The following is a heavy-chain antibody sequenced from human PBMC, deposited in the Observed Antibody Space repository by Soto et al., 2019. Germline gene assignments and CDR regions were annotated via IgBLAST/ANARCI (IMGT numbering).Heavy chain of an antibody. V-gene: IGHV3-9*01. J-gene: IGHJ1*01. CDR1: GFTFDDYA. CDR2: ITWSGGTR. D-gene: IGHD6-19*01. CDR3: IRGRHGWVQL. Sequence: EVQLVESGGGLVQPGRSLRLSCVASGFTFDDYAMHWVRQAPGKGLEWVSGITWSGGTRDYADSVKGRFTISRDNAKNSVYLQMDSLRVEDTGLYYCIRGRHGWVQLWGRGTLVTVSS.